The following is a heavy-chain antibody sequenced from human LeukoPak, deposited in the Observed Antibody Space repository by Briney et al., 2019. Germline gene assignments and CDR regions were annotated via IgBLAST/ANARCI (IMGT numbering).Heavy chain of an antibody. CDR2: IIPIFGTA. CDR3: AKDMGQIPEVYYDSSGYDI. Sequence: SVKVSCKASGGTFSSYTISWVRQAPGQGLEWMGGIIPIFGTANYAQKFQGRVTITADESTSTAYMELSSLRSEDTALYCCAKDMGQIPEVYYDSSGYDIWGQGTMVTVSS. CDR1: GGTFSSYT. J-gene: IGHJ3*02. V-gene: IGHV1-69*13. D-gene: IGHD3-22*01.